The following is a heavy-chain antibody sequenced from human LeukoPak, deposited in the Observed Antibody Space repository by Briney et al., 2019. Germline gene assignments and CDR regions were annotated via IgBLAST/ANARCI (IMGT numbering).Heavy chain of an antibody. V-gene: IGHV4-59*01. J-gene: IGHJ4*02. CDR2: MYYSGSI. D-gene: IGHD2-21*02. CDR3: ARLRTRGYCGRDCYPYYFDY. CDR1: GGSFSGYY. Sequence: SETLSLTCAVYGGSFSGYYWTWIRQPPGKGLEWIGDMYYSGSIKYNPSLKSRVTISVDTSRNQFSLKLSSVTAADTAVYYCARLRTRGYCGRDCYPYYFDYWGQGTLVTVSS.